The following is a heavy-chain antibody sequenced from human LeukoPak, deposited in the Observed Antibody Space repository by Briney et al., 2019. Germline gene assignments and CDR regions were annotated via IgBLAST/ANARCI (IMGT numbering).Heavy chain of an antibody. CDR3: ARLATVRFKIARDYYYYMDV. CDR2: ISSSGSTI. CDR1: GFTFSSYE. V-gene: IGHV3-48*03. J-gene: IGHJ6*03. Sequence: GALRLSCAASGFTFSSYEMNWVRQAPGKGLEWVSYISSSGSTIYYADSVKGRFTISRDNAKNSLYLQMNSLKASDTAMYYCARLATVRFKIARDYYYYMDVWGKGTTVTISS. D-gene: IGHD3-3*01.